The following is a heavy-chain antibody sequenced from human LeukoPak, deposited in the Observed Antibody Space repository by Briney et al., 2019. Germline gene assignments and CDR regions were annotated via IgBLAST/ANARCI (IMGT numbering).Heavy chain of an antibody. D-gene: IGHD2-8*01. CDR3: TRGTDGLWDF. Sequence: GGSLRLSCVVSGLTSTGYSMTWVCQAPGKGLEWVSSISSSSDYIFYADSVKGLFTISRDNAKSSLYLQMNSLRAEDTAVYYCTRGTDGLWDFWGQGTLVTVSS. V-gene: IGHV3-21*06. CDR1: GLTSTGYS. J-gene: IGHJ4*02. CDR2: ISSSSDYI.